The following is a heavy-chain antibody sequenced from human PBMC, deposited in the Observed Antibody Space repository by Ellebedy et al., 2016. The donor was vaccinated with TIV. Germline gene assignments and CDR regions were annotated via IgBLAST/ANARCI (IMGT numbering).Heavy chain of an antibody. CDR3: VRGRNTVNSPFFDY. Sequence: PGGSLRLSCAASGFTLSDYPMAWVRQVPSKGPEWPASVSDYGREKYFSDSVKGRFTTSRDNSQNMMYLRMDSLGAEDTAVYYCVRGRNTVNSPFFDYWGQGTLVTVSS. J-gene: IGHJ4*02. V-gene: IGHV3-30*01. CDR1: GFTLSDYP. CDR2: VSDYGREK. D-gene: IGHD4-17*01.